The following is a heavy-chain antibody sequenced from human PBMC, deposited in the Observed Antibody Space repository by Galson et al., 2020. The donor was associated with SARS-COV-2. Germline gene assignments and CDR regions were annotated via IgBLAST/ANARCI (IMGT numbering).Heavy chain of an antibody. Sequence: GGSLRLSCEASGFTFSSYAMTWVRQAPGKGLEWVSALSGGGDNTYYADSVKGRFTISRDNSKNTLYLQVNSLRAEDTAVYYCAKLNYYDSSGYLYWGQGTLVTVSS. CDR1: GFTFSSYA. J-gene: IGHJ4*02. CDR3: AKLNYYDSSGYLY. D-gene: IGHD3-22*01. V-gene: IGHV3-23*01. CDR2: LSGGGDNT.